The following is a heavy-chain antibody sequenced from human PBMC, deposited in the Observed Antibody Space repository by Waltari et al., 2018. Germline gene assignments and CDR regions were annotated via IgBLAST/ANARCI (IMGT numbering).Heavy chain of an antibody. D-gene: IGHD3-16*01. J-gene: IGHJ6*02. Sequence: EVQLVESGGGLVQPGGSLRLSCVASGFTFSDNAMHWVRQVPGKGLESISAMIAEGSGTNYADSVKGRFTISRDNSKNTVYLQMGSLRAEDTALYYCAREVWGYMESWGQGTTVTVSS. CDR3: AREVWGYMES. CDR2: MIAEGSGT. CDR1: GFTFSDNA. V-gene: IGHV3-64*07.